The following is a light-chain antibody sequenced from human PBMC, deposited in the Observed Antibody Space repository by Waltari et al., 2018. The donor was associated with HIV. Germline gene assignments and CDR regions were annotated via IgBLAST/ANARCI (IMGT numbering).Light chain of an antibody. CDR3: AAWDDGLSGVI. CDR1: LSTIGMAA. Sequence: QPVLSQAPSASGAPVQRIVLSCSGDLSTIGMAAVAWYEHPPGRAPRLLMVGNNERHSESPDRVSGSKSGSSASLAISGLQAEDEGDYFCAAWDDGLSGVIFGGGTRLTV. CDR2: GNN. V-gene: IGLV1-47*01. J-gene: IGLJ2*01.